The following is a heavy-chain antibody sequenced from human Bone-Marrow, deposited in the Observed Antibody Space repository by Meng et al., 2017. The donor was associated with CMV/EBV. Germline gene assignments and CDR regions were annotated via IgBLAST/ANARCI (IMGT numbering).Heavy chain of an antibody. CDR1: NGSITSSSYY. V-gene: IGHV4-39*02. CDR3: ARDEEGSGWLYDY. CDR2: MSYSGSG. D-gene: IGHD6-19*01. Sequence: SETLSLTCTVSNGSITSSSYYWGWIRQPPRKGLEWIGSMSYSGSGYYNPSLQSRVAISVDTSKNQFSLKLTSATAADTAVYYCARDEEGSGWLYDYWGQGTLVTVSS. J-gene: IGHJ4*02.